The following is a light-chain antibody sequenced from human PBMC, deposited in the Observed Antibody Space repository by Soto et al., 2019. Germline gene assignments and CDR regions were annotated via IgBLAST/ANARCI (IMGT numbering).Light chain of an antibody. CDR3: QQLNSYRT. V-gene: IGKV1-9*01. CDR1: QGISSY. J-gene: IGKJ3*01. Sequence: DIQLTQSPSFLSASVGDRVTITCRASQGISSYLAWYQQKPGKAPKLLIYAASTLQSGVPSRFSGSGSGTEFTLTISSLQPEDFANYYCQQLNSYRTFGPGTKVDIK. CDR2: AAS.